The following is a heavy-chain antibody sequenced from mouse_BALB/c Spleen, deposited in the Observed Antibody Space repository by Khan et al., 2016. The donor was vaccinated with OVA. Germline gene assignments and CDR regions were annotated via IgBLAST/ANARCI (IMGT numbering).Heavy chain of an antibody. CDR3: AKDPPYYGLAY. CDR2: IRAGGSK. V-gene: IGHV2-6-5*01. Sequence: QVQLKESGPGLVAPSQSLSITCTVSGFSLTDYAVSWIRQPPGKGLEWLGVIRAGGSKYYYSVLKSRLSIIKDNSTSQVFLKGNILQTEDTSMFYCAKDPPYYGLAYGGKGTWVTVSS. CDR1: GFSLTDYA. J-gene: IGHJ4*01.